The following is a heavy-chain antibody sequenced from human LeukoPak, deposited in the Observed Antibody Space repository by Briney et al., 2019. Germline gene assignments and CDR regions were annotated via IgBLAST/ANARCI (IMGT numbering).Heavy chain of an antibody. CDR1: GFTFSSYS. J-gene: IGHJ4*02. CDR2: IWYDGSYK. D-gene: IGHD5-18*01. CDR3: AKHHHTGNFESDY. V-gene: IGHV3-33*06. Sequence: GSLRLSCAASGFTFSSYSMHWVRQAPGKGLEWVAIIWYDGSYKYYADSVKGRFTISRDNSKNTVYLQMNSLISEDTAVYYCAKHHHTGNFESDYWGQGTLVTVSS.